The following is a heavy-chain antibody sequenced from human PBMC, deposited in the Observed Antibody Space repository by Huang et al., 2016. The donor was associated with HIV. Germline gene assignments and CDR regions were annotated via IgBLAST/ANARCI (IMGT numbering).Heavy chain of an antibody. CDR3: ARDRITQCNGGRCYSDWSDP. Sequence: QVQLQESGPGPVKPSQTLSLTCTVSGDSISRGGYLWSWIRQSPGKGLAWIGSIYYTGPTSYNPSLRSRVTMSVDTSKNQFSLRLTSVTAEDTAVYYCARDRITQCNGGRCYSDWSDPWGQGTLVIVSS. CDR2: IYYTGPT. D-gene: IGHD2-15*01. CDR1: GDSISRGGYL. J-gene: IGHJ5*02. V-gene: IGHV4-30-4*08.